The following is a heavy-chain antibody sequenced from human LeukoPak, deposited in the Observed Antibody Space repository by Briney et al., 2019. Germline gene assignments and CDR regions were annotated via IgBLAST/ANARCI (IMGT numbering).Heavy chain of an antibody. CDR2: MNPNSGNT. V-gene: IGHV1-8*02. CDR1: GYTFTSYD. Sequence: ASVKVSCKASGYTFTSYDINWVRQATGQGLEWMGWMNPNSGNTGYAQKFQGRVTMTRNTSISTAYMELSSLRSEDTAAYYCASGYYYYDSSGYYPYFDYWGRGTLVTVSS. CDR3: ASGYYYYDSSGYYPYFDY. D-gene: IGHD3-22*01. J-gene: IGHJ4*02.